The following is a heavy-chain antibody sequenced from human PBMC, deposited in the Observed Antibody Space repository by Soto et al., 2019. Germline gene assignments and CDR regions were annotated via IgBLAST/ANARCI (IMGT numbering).Heavy chain of an antibody. D-gene: IGHD2-2*01. J-gene: IGHJ5*02. Sequence: ASVKVSCKASGYTFTSYDINWVRQATGQGLEWMGWINANNGNTNYAQKLQGRVTMTTDTSTSTAYMELRSLRSDDTAVYYCARDIPAGPGWFDPWGQGTLVTVSS. CDR3: ARDIPAGPGWFDP. CDR1: GYTFTSYD. V-gene: IGHV1-18*01. CDR2: INANNGNT.